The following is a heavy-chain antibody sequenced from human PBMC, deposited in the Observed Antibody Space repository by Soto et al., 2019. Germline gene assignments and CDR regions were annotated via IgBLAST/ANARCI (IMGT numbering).Heavy chain of an antibody. CDR1: GGTFSSYT. V-gene: IGHV1-69*02. Sequence: QVQLVQSGAEVKKPGSSVKVSCKASGGTFSSYTISWVRQAPGQGLEWMGRIIPILGIANYAQKFQGRVTITADKSTSTAYMELRSMRSEYTAVYYCARGLTPLHYFVYWGQGTLVTVSS. CDR3: ARGLTPLHYFVY. CDR2: IIPILGIA. J-gene: IGHJ4*02.